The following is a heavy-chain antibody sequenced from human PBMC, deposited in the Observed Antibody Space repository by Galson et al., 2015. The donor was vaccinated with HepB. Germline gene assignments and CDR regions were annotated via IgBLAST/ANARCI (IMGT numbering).Heavy chain of an antibody. D-gene: IGHD2-15*01. J-gene: IGHJ4*02. CDR3: AREVVLYYFDY. Sequence: SLRLSCAASGFTFSSYPMHWVRQAPGKGLEWVAAISYDGINKYYADPVKGRFTISRDNYMNTLYLQMNSLRAEDTSVYYCAREVVLYYFDYWGQGALVTVSS. V-gene: IGHV3-30*04. CDR1: GFTFSSYP. CDR2: ISYDGINK.